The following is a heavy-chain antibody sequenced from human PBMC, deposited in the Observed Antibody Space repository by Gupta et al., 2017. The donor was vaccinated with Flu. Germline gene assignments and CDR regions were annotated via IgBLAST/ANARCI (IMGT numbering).Heavy chain of an antibody. CDR2: IWYDGSDK. V-gene: IGHV3-33*01. D-gene: IGHD1-1*01. Sequence: QVQLVESGGGVVRPGRSLTLSCSASGFTFSRSGMHWVRQAPGKGLEWVAIIWYDGSDKYYADSVKGRFTISRDNSKNTLYLQMTSLRAEDAAVYYCAREGTVDYYYYYGMDVWGQGTTVTVSS. J-gene: IGHJ6*02. CDR3: AREGTVDYYYYYGMDV. CDR1: GFTFSRSG.